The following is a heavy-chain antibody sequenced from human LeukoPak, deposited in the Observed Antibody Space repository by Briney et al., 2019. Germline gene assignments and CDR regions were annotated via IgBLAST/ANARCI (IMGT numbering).Heavy chain of an antibody. CDR1: GFTFSNYY. CDR3: AREAERETIFLVVLLERGRASYYMDV. D-gene: IGHD3-3*01. CDR2: ISCSGSTI. V-gene: IGHV3-11*04. Sequence: GGSLRLSCAASGFTFSNYYMSWVRQAPGKGLEWVSYISCSGSTIYYADSVKGRFTISRDNAKNSLYLQMNSLRAADTAVYYCAREAERETIFLVVLLERGRASYYMDVGGKGTTVT. J-gene: IGHJ6*03.